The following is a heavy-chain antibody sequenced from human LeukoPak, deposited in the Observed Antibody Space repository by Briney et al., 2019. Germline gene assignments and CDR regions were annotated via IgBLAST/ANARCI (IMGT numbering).Heavy chain of an antibody. CDR2: ISYDGSNK. J-gene: IGHJ4*02. V-gene: IGHV3-30*18. CDR3: AKAGYSSGWRNFDY. Sequence: GGSLRLSCAASGFSFSSFGMHWVRQAPGKGLEWVAVISYDGSNKFYADSVKGRFTISRDNSKNTLYLQMNSLRAEDTAVFYCAKAGYSSGWRNFDYWGQGTLVTVSS. CDR1: GFSFSSFG. D-gene: IGHD6-19*01.